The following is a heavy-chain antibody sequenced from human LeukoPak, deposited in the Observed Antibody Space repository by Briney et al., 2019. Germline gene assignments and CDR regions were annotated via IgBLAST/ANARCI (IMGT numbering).Heavy chain of an antibody. CDR3: AITRETVTSA. V-gene: IGHV3-23*01. CDR2: ISISGGTT. CDR1: GFTFSSYA. D-gene: IGHD4-17*01. J-gene: IGHJ5*02. Sequence: GGSLRLSCAASGFTFSSYAMSWVSQAPGKGLESVSTISISGGTTYYADSVKGRFTISRDNSRNTLYLQMSSLRADDTAVYFCAITRETVTSAWGRGILVTVSS.